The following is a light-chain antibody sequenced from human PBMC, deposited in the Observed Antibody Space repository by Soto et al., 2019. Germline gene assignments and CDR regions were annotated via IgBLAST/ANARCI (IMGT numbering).Light chain of an antibody. CDR3: QQSYNSPQT. Sequence: DIQMTQSPSSLSASVGDEVTITCRASHTIMTYLNWYQLKPGKPPRLLIYAASRLQSGVPSRFSGSGSGTDFTLTINSLQPEDFATYSCQQSYNSPQTFGQGTKVDIK. CDR2: AAS. J-gene: IGKJ1*01. V-gene: IGKV1-39*01. CDR1: HTIMTY.